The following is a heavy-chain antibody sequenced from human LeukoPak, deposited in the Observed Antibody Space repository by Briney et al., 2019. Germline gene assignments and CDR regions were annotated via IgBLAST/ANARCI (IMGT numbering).Heavy chain of an antibody. CDR3: ARWTLYGDYAWVFDY. V-gene: IGHV1-69*05. CDR1: GGTFSSYA. J-gene: IGHJ4*02. Sequence: SVKVSCKASGGTFSSYAISWVRQAPGQGLEWMGGIIPIFGTANYAQKFQGRVTITTDESTSTAYMELSSLRPEDTAVYYCARWTLYGDYAWVFDYWGQGTLVTVSS. D-gene: IGHD4-17*01. CDR2: IIPIFGTA.